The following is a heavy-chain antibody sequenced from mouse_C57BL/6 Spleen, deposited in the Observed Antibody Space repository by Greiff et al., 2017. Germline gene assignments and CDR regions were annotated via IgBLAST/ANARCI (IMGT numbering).Heavy chain of an antibody. J-gene: IGHJ2*01. D-gene: IGHD4-1*01. CDR3: ARSWDVGGYYFDY. Sequence: QVQLKQPGAELVKPGASVKLSCKASGYTFTSYWMHWVKQRPGQGLEWIGMIHPNSGSTNYNEKFKSKATLTVDKSSSTAYMQLSSLTSEDSAVYYCARSWDVGGYYFDYWGQGTTLTVSA. CDR2: IHPNSGST. CDR1: GYTFTSYW. V-gene: IGHV1-64*01.